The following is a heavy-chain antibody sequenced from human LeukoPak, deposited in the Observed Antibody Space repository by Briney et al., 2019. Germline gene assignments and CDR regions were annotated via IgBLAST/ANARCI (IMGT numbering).Heavy chain of an antibody. CDR1: GGTFTSYA. J-gene: IGHJ5*02. CDR3: ARDGGYCSSTSCWFDP. V-gene: IGHV1-69*05. CDR2: IIPIFGTA. Sequence: ASVKVSCKASGGTFTSYAISWVRQAPGQGLEWMGGIIPIFGTANYAQKFQGRVAITTDESTSTAYMELSSLSCEDTAVYYCARDGGYCSSTSCWFDPWGQGTLVTVSS. D-gene: IGHD2-2*01.